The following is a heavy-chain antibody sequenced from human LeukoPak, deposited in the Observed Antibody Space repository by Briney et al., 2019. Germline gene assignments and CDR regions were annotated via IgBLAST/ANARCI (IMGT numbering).Heavy chain of an antibody. D-gene: IGHD1-14*01. J-gene: IGHJ4*02. CDR2: INSDGTST. CDR3: TRDFRNLGFDY. V-gene: IGHV3-74*01. CDR1: EFTFNNFW. Sequence: GGSLRLSCAASEFTFNNFWMYWVRQAPGKGLVWVSRINSDGTSTSYADSVKGRFAISRDNAKDTLFLQMNSLRAEDTALYYCTRDFRNLGFDYWGQGTLVTVSS.